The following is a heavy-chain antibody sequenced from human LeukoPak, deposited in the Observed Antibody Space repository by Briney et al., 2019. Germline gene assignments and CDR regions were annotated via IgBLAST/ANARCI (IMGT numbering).Heavy chain of an antibody. CDR2: ISGSGGST. Sequence: PGGSLRLSCAASGFTFSSCAMSWVRQAPGEGLEWVSVISGSGGSTYYADSVKGRFTISRDNSKNTVYLQMNSLRAEDTAVYYCAKGSDLWFGETWGQGTLVTVSS. V-gene: IGHV3-23*01. CDR3: AKGSDLWFGET. D-gene: IGHD3-10*01. J-gene: IGHJ4*02. CDR1: GFTFSSCA.